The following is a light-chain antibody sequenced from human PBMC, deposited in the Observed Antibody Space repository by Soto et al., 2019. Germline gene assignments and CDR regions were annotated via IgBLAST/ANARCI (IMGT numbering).Light chain of an antibody. CDR1: QSVSSSY. CDR2: RTS. V-gene: IGKV3-15*01. Sequence: EIVLTQSPGTLSLSPGERATLSCRASQSVSSSYLAWYQQKPGQAPRLLMLRTSSRATGFPARFSGSGSGTEFNLTISSLQSEDFGVYYCQQYNNWPRATFGGGTKVDIK. CDR3: QQYNNWPRAT. J-gene: IGKJ4*01.